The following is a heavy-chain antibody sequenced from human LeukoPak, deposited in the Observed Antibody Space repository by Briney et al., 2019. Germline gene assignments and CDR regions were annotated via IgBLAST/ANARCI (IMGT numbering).Heavy chain of an antibody. Sequence: QAGGSLRLSCAASGFTFSDYAMSWVRQALGKGLKWVSVISGSGGSTYNVDPVKGRFTISRDNSKNTLYLQMNSLRAEDTAVYYCAKSVESAVTTNPYFDYWGQGTLVTVSS. D-gene: IGHD4-17*01. CDR2: ISGSGGST. CDR1: GFTFSDYA. V-gene: IGHV3-23*01. CDR3: AKSVESAVTTNPYFDY. J-gene: IGHJ4*02.